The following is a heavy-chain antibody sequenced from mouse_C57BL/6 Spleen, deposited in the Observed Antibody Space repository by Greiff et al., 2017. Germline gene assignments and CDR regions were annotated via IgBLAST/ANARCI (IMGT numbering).Heavy chain of an antibody. CDR1: GFTFTDYY. V-gene: IGHV7-3*01. CDR3: ASLNRDAYYAMDY. D-gene: IGHD4-1*02. J-gene: IGHJ4*01. Sequence: EVNVVESGGGLVQPGGSLSLSCAASGFTFTDYYMSWVRQPPGKALEWLGFIRNKANGSTTEYSGSVKGRFTISRDNSQSILYLQMNALRAEDSATYCCASLNRDAYYAMDYWGQGASVTVSS. CDR2: IRNKANGSTT.